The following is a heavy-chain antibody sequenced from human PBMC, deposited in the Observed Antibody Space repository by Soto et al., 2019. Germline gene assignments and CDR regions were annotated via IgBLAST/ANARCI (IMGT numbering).Heavy chain of an antibody. CDR1: GFTFNSYS. D-gene: IGHD1-26*01. CDR2: ISFDETDK. V-gene: IGHV3-30-3*01. Sequence: GGALRLSCAASGFTFNSYSMHWVRQAPGKGLEWVAFISFDETDKSYANSVRGRFTISRDNAKNTVYLQMNSLRTEDTAVYYCARDGFVGATRGYYFDFWGQGTLVTVSS. J-gene: IGHJ4*02. CDR3: ARDGFVGATRGYYFDF.